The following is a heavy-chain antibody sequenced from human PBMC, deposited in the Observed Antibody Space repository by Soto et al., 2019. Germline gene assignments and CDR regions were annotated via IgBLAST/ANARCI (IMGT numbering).Heavy chain of an antibody. CDR3: ARAIYDSSGYSYYYYGMDV. CDR2: IIPIFGTA. D-gene: IGHD3-22*01. Sequence: QVQLVQSGAEVKKPGSSVKVSCKASGGTFSSYAISWVRQAPGQGLEWMGGIIPIFGTANYAQKFQGRVTITADESKSKAYMEMSSLRSEDTAVYYCARAIYDSSGYSYYYYGMDVWGQGTTVTVSS. CDR1: GGTFSSYA. V-gene: IGHV1-69*01. J-gene: IGHJ6*02.